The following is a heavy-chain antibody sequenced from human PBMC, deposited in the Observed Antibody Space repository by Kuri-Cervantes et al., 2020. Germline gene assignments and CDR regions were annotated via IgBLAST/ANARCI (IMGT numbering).Heavy chain of an antibody. CDR3: ARVDCRGYTCYVPSHGFDI. CDR2: ISGSGGST. J-gene: IGHJ3*02. D-gene: IGHD2-15*01. CDR1: GFTFSSYG. V-gene: IGHV3-23*01. Sequence: GESLKISCAASGFTFSSYGMHWVRQAPGKGLEWVSAISGSGGSTYYADSVKGRFTISRDNSKNTLYLQMNSLRDEDTAVYYCARVDCRGYTCYVPSHGFDIWGQGTMVTVSS.